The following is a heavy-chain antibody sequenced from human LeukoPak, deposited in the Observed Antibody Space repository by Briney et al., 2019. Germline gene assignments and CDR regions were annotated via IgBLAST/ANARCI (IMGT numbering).Heavy chain of an antibody. Sequence: GASVKVSCKASGYTFTSYDINWVRQATGQGLEWMGWMNPNSGNTGYAQKFQGRVTMTRNTSISTAYMELSSLRAEDTAVYYCAKDLVAGTGAFDIWGQGTMVTVSS. V-gene: IGHV1-8*01. CDR2: MNPNSGNT. CDR3: AKDLVAGTGAFDI. J-gene: IGHJ3*02. CDR1: GYTFTSYD. D-gene: IGHD6-19*01.